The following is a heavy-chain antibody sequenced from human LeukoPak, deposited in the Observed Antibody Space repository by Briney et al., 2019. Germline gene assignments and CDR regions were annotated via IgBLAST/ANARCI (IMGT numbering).Heavy chain of an antibody. J-gene: IGHJ4*02. CDR3: ARSHSYDFWSGNY. D-gene: IGHD3-3*01. Sequence: GGSLRLAWAAAGFTCDDYGMSWVRQAPVKGLKWVSGINWNGGNTAYSDSSKGRFTIARDHAKKSLYLQMNSVRAEDTALYYCARSHSYDFWSGNYWGQGTLVTVSS. CDR1: GFTCDDYG. V-gene: IGHV3-20*04. CDR2: INWNGGNT.